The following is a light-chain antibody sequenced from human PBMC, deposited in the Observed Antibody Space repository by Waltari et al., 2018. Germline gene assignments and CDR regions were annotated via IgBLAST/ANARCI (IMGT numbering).Light chain of an antibody. Sequence: QPPLTPPPPASVSAGQSLPSVCAGTSSDSGGYNHVAWYQEHPGQAPRVIVYDVSDRPSGVSGRFSGSKSGNTASLTISGLQAEDEAGYYGSSQSSNAVVLFGGGTQLTVL. CDR2: DVS. CDR1: SSDSGGYNH. CDR3: SSQSSNAVVL. V-gene: IGLV2-14*01. J-gene: IGLJ2*01.